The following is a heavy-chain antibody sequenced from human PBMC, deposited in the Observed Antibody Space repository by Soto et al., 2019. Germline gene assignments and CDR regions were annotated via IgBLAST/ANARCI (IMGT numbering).Heavy chain of an antibody. J-gene: IGHJ5*02. CDR1: GFTFSSYA. Sequence: HPGGSLRLSCAASGFTFSSYAMHWVRQAPGKGLEWVAVISYDGSNKYYADSVKGRFTISRDNSKNTLYLQMNSLRAEDTAVYYCARDVIAVAGPNWFDPWGQGTLVTVSS. D-gene: IGHD6-19*01. V-gene: IGHV3-30-3*01. CDR3: ARDVIAVAGPNWFDP. CDR2: ISYDGSNK.